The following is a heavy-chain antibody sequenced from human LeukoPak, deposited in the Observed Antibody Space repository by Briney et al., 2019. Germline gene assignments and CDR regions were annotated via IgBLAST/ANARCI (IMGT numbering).Heavy chain of an antibody. D-gene: IGHD4-23*01. J-gene: IGHJ4*02. CDR3: AKDRSTVVTSASGFDY. Sequence: ASVKVSCKASGGTFSSYAISWVRQAPGQGLEWMGGIIPIFGTANYAQKFQGRVTITADESTSTAYMELSSLRSEDTAVYYCAKDRSTVVTSASGFDYWGQGTLVTVSS. V-gene: IGHV1-69*13. CDR2: IIPIFGTA. CDR1: GGTFSSYA.